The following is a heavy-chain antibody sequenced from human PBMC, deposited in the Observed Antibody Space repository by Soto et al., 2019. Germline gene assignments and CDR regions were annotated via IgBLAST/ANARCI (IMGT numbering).Heavy chain of an antibody. J-gene: IGHJ4*02. D-gene: IGHD1-26*01. V-gene: IGHV3-30*03. Sequence: QMQLVESGGGVVQPGRSLRLSCAASGFTFSNHGIHWCRQAPGKGLVRVGDISYNGIDTWYADSVNGRFTIYRYNFKNTAYLQMNGLRLEDTAVYYCLSGEGQNCHDTRFDYWGPGTLVTVSP. CDR3: LSGEGQNCHDTRFDY. CDR1: GFTFSNHG. CDR2: ISYNGIDT.